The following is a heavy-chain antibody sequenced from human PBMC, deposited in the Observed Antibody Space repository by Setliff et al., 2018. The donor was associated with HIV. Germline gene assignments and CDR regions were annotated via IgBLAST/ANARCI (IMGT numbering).Heavy chain of an antibody. D-gene: IGHD6-13*01. V-gene: IGHV4-39*01. CDR2: ISYSGNA. Sequence: SETLSLTCTVSGGSINSNSYYWAWVRQSPGKGLEWIGTISYSGNAYYNPSLKSRVTISVDTSKSQFSLNVKSMTAADTAIYYCARRGSSWYSHWFDPWGQGTLVTVSS. J-gene: IGHJ5*02. CDR3: ARRGSSWYSHWFDP. CDR1: GGSINSNSYY.